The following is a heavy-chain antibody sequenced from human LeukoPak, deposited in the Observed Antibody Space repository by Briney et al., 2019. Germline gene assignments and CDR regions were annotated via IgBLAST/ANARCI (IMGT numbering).Heavy chain of an antibody. CDR1: GFTFSSYW. CDR2: IRQDGSDK. D-gene: IGHD3-10*02. Sequence: GGSLRLSCAASGFTFSSYWMTWVRQAPGKGLEWVANIRQDGSDKFYVDSVKGRFTISRDNAKNSLFLQMDSLRVEDTAVYYCAELGITMIGGVWGKGTTVTISS. CDR3: AELGITMIGGV. J-gene: IGHJ6*04. V-gene: IGHV3-7*01.